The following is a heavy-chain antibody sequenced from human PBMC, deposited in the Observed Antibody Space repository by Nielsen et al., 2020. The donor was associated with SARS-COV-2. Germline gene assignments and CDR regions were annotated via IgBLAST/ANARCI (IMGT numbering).Heavy chain of an antibody. D-gene: IGHD3-22*01. CDR1: GYTFTDYY. V-gene: IGHV1-18*04. Sequence: ASVKVSCKASGYTFTDYYIHWVRQAPGQGLEWMGWISAYNGNTNYAQKLQGRVTMTTDTSTSTAYMELRSLRSDDTAVYYCARDRDDSSGYYYGGVYYYYYYGMDVWGQGTTVTVSS. CDR3: ARDRDDSSGYYYGGVYYYYYYGMDV. CDR2: ISAYNGNT. J-gene: IGHJ6*02.